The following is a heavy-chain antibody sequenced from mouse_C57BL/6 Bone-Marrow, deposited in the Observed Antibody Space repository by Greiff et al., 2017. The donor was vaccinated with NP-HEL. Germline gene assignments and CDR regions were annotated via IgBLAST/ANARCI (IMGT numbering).Heavy chain of an antibody. J-gene: IGHJ2*01. Sequence: QVQLQQSGPELVKPGASVKISCKASGYAFSSSWMNWVKQRPGQGLEWIGRIYPGDGDTNYNGKFKGKATLTAAKSSSTAYMQLSSLTSEDSAVYYCAQLTGTIDYWGQGTTLTVSS. CDR3: AQLTGTIDY. CDR2: IYPGDGDT. D-gene: IGHD4-1*01. V-gene: IGHV1-82*01. CDR1: GYAFSSSW.